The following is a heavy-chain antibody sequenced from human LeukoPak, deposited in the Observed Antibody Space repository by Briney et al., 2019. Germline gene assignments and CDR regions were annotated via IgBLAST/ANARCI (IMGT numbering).Heavy chain of an antibody. V-gene: IGHV4-34*01. Sequence: PSETLSLTCAVYGGSFSGYYWSWIRQPPGKGLEWIGEINHSGSTNYNPSLKSRVTISVDTSKNQFSLKLSSVTAADTAVYYCASTYYYDSSGYHWWGQGTLVTVSS. D-gene: IGHD3-22*01. CDR3: ASTYYYDSSGYHW. CDR2: INHSGST. J-gene: IGHJ4*02. CDR1: GGSFSGYY.